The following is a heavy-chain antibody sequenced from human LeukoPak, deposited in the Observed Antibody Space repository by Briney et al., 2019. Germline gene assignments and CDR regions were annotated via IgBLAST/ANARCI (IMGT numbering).Heavy chain of an antibody. CDR3: TMEYGNSGFDY. J-gene: IGHJ4*02. CDR1: GFTFSQFA. D-gene: IGHD4-23*01. V-gene: IGHV3-30*04. Sequence: PGGSLRLSCTASGFTFSQFAIHWVRQAPGKGLEWVTIISYDGNTIYYADSVKGRFTTSRDASRNTVSLQMNSLRVEDTAMYYCTMEYGNSGFDYWGRGARVTVSS. CDR2: ISYDGNTI.